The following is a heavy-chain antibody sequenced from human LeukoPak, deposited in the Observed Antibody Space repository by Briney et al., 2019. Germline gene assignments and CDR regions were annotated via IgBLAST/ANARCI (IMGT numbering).Heavy chain of an antibody. Sequence: GGSLRLSCAASRFTVSSNYMSWVRQAPGKGLEWVSVIYSGGSTYYADSVKGRFTISRDNSKNTLYLQMNSLRAEDTAVYYCASERGAQRSFDYWGQGTLVTVSS. V-gene: IGHV3-66*01. CDR2: IYSGGST. J-gene: IGHJ4*02. D-gene: IGHD6-25*01. CDR1: RFTVSSNY. CDR3: ASERGAQRSFDY.